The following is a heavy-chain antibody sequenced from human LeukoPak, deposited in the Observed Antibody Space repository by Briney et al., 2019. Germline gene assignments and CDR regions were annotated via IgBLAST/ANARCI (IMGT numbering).Heavy chain of an antibody. CDR3: ARGRPWNCDAFDI. V-gene: IGHV3-21*01. Sequence: PGGSLRLSCAASGFTFSSYSMNWVRQAPGKGLEWVSSISSSSSYIYYADSVKGRFTISRDNAKNSLYLQMNSLRAEDTAVYYCARGRPWNCDAFDIWGQGTMVTVSS. CDR1: GFTFSSYS. D-gene: IGHD1-7*01. J-gene: IGHJ3*02. CDR2: ISSSSSYI.